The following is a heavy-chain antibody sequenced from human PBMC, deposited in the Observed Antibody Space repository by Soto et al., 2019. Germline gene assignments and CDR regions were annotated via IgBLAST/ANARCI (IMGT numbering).Heavy chain of an antibody. J-gene: IGHJ6*02. CDR3: ARGLGVGGSYFSYYYGMDV. CDR2: INHSGST. D-gene: IGHD1-26*01. V-gene: IGHV4-34*01. CDR1: GGSFSGYY. Sequence: TLSLTCAVYGGSFSGYYWSWIRQPPGKGLEWIGEINHSGSTNYNPSLKSRVTISVDTSKNQFSLKLSSVTAADTAVYYCARGLGVGGSYFSYYYGMDVWGQGTTVTVSS.